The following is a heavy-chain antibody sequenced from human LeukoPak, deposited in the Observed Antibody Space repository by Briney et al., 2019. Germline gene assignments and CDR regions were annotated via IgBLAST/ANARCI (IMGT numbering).Heavy chain of an antibody. CDR2: INHSGST. J-gene: IGHJ4*02. CDR1: GGSFSGYY. CDR3: ARGNDYDDYRFDY. D-gene: IGHD4-17*01. V-gene: IGHV4-34*01. Sequence: SETLSLTCAVYGGSFSGYYWSWIRQPPGKGLEWIGEINHSGSTNYNPSLKSRVTISVDASKNQFSLKLSSVTAADTAVYYCARGNDYDDYRFDYWGQGTLVTVSS.